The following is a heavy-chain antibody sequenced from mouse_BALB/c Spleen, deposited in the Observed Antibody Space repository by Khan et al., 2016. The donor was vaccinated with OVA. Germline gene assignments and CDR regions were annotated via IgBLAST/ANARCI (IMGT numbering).Heavy chain of an antibody. CDR1: GYSITSGYA. V-gene: IGHV3-2*02. Sequence: EVQLQESGPGLVKPSQSLSLTCTVTGYSITSGYAWNWIRQSPGNKLEWMGYISYSGVTSYTTSLKSRISITRDTSKNLLFLQLNSVTTEDTATYYCARGNYYGYYFDYWGPGTTLTVSS. J-gene: IGHJ2*01. D-gene: IGHD1-1*01. CDR3: ARGNYYGYYFDY. CDR2: ISYSGVT.